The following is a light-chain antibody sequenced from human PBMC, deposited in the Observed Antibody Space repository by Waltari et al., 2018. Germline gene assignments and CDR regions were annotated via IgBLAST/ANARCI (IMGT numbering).Light chain of an antibody. CDR3: MQALQTPWT. Sequence: DIVMTQSPLSLPVSPGEPASISCRCSQSLLHSNGYNYLDWYLQKQGQSPQLLIFLGSNRASVVPDRFSDGGSRTDCTLRISRVEAEDLGVYYCMQALQTPWTFGQGPKVEIK. CDR1: QSLLHSNGYNY. CDR2: LGS. J-gene: IGKJ1*01. V-gene: IGKV2-28*01.